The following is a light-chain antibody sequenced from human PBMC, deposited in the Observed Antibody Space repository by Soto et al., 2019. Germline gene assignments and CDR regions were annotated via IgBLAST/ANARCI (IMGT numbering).Light chain of an antibody. CDR1: QSVSSTY. J-gene: IGKJ5*01. CDR3: QQSSSSPIT. CDR2: GAS. Sequence: EIVLTQSPGTLSLSPGERVTLSCRASQSVSSTYLAWYQQKPGQAPRLLIFGASSRATGIPDRFSGSGSGTDFTLTISRLEAEDFAVYYCQQSSSSPITFGQGTRLEIK. V-gene: IGKV3-20*01.